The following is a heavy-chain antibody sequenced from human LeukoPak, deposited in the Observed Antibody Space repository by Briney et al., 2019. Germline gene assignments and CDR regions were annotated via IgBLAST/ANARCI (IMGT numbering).Heavy chain of an antibody. Sequence: SETLSLTCAVYGGSFSGYYWGWIRQPPGKGLEWIGKINYSGNTYYSTSLKSRVSISVETSKNQFSLKVRSVSAADTSVYYCARLGPSRYDYYYLDVWGKGTTVTVSS. D-gene: IGHD3-16*01. V-gene: IGHV4-34*01. CDR3: ARLGPSRYDYYYLDV. CDR1: GGSFSGYY. J-gene: IGHJ6*03. CDR2: INYSGNT.